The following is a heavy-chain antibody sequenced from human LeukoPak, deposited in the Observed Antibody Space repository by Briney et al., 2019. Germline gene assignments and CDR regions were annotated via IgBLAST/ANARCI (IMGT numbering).Heavy chain of an antibody. CDR3: ARVPTGAVAGVFLMDV. J-gene: IGHJ6*04. CDR1: GFTLSSYW. V-gene: IGHV3-7*01. CDR2: IKQDGSEK. D-gene: IGHD4-11*01. Sequence: AGGSLRLSCAASGFTLSSYWMSWVRQAPGKGLEWVANIKQDGSEKYYVDSVKGRFTISRDNAKNSLYLQMNSLRAEDTAVYYCARVPTGAVAGVFLMDVWGKGTTVTVSS.